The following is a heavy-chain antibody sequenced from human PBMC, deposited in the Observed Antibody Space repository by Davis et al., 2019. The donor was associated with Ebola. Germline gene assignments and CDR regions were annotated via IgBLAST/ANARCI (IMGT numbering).Heavy chain of an antibody. CDR3: ARYGDYGDYFDGMDV. V-gene: IGHV1-69*13. Sequence: SVKVSCKASGGTFSSHAVNWVRQAPGQGLEWMGGIIPNFGTTNYAQKFQGRVTITADESTSTAYMELSSLRSEDTAVYYCARYGDYGDYFDGMDVWGKGTTVTVSS. D-gene: IGHD4-17*01. J-gene: IGHJ6*04. CDR2: IIPNFGTT. CDR1: GGTFSSHA.